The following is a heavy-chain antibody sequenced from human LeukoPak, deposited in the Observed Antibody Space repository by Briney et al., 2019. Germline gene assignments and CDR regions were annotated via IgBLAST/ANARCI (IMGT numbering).Heavy chain of an antibody. D-gene: IGHD3-16*01. CDR3: ARAFYRDAFDI. J-gene: IGHJ3*02. V-gene: IGHV4-59*01. CDR2: IYYSGST. Sequence: SETLSLTCTVSGGSISSYYWSWIRQPPGKGLEWIGYIYYSGSTNYNPSLKSRVTISVDTSKNQFSLKLSSVTAADTAVYYCARAFYRDAFDIWGQGTMVTVSS. CDR1: GGSISSYY.